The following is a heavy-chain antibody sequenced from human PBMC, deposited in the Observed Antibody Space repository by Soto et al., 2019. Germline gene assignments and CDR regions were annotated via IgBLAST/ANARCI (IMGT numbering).Heavy chain of an antibody. CDR2: IYYRGST. CDR3: ARAEGYSSWGLFDP. Sequence: QVQLQESGPGLVKPSQTLSLTCSVCGGSISSGSYFRSWIRQHPGRGLEWIGYIYYRGSTYYNPSLKSRLTISVDTSKNQFSLKLTSVTAADTAVYYCARAEGYSSWGLFDPWGQGTLVTVSS. D-gene: IGHD6-19*01. J-gene: IGHJ5*02. CDR1: GGSISSGSYF. V-gene: IGHV4-31*03.